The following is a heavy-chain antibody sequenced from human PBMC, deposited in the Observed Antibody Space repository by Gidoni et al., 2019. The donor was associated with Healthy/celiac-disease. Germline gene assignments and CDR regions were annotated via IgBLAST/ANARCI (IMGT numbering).Heavy chain of an antibody. Sequence: EVQLVASGGGLVKPGGSLRLSCADSGFPFSSYRMNWVRQAPGKGLEWVSSISRSSSYIYYADSEKGRFTISRDNAKNSLYLQMNSLRAEDTAVYYCARRAGAGLEQQFDYWGQGTLVTVSS. D-gene: IGHD1-26*01. V-gene: IGHV3-21*01. CDR3: ARRAGAGLEQQFDY. CDR2: ISRSSSYI. CDR1: GFPFSSYR. J-gene: IGHJ4*02.